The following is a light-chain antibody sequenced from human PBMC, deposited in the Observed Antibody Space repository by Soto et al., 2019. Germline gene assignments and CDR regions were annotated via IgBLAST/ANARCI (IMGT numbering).Light chain of an antibody. V-gene: IGKV3D-11*01. J-gene: IGKJ1*01. CDR1: QDVGHY. CDR3: MQATQSHWT. CDR2: DAS. Sequence: IVLAQSPATLSLSPGERATLSCRASQDVGHYLAWYQQRPGQAPRLLIYDASNRATGIPARFSGGGSGTDFTLTISRVEAEDVGVYYCMQATQSHWTFGQGTKVEIK.